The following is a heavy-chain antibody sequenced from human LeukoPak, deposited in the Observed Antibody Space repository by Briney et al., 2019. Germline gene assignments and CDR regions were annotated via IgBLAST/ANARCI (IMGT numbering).Heavy chain of an antibody. CDR3: ARPPSRITGTTEDH. CDR2: IYPGDSDT. D-gene: IGHD1-20*01. Sequence: GESLKISCKASGYSFATYWIGWVRQMPGKGLEWMGIIYPGDSDTRYNPSFQGQVTISADKSINTAYLQWRSLKASDTAMYYCARPPSRITGTTEDHWGQGTLVTVSS. V-gene: IGHV5-51*01. J-gene: IGHJ4*02. CDR1: GYSFATYW.